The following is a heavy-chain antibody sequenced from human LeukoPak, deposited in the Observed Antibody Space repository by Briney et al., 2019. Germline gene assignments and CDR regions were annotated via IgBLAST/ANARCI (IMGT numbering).Heavy chain of an antibody. CDR2: IYYSGST. J-gene: IGHJ5*02. V-gene: IGHV4-39*07. Sequence: SETLSLTCTVSGGSISGSSYYWGWIRQPPGKGLEWIGSIYYSGSTYYNPSLKSRVTISVDTSKNQFSLKLSSVTAADTAVYYCARVVGPNVVPAAFNWFDPWGQGTLVTVSS. CDR1: GGSISGSSYY. D-gene: IGHD2-2*01. CDR3: ARVVGPNVVPAAFNWFDP.